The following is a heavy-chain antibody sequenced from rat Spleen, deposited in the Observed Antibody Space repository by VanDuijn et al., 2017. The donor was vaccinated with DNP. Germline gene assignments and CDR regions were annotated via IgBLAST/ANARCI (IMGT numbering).Heavy chain of an antibody. CDR3: TTFHSSYLNWFAY. D-gene: IGHD1-2*01. Sequence: EVQLVESGGGLVQPGRSLKLSCAASGFTFSNYVMAWVRQAPEKGLEWVATISPSGGSIYYRDSVKGRFTISRDNARSTLFLQMDSLRSEDSATYFCTTFHSSYLNWFAYWGQVTLVTVSS. CDR2: ISPSGGSI. V-gene: IGHV5-19*01. J-gene: IGHJ3*01. CDR1: GFTFSNYV.